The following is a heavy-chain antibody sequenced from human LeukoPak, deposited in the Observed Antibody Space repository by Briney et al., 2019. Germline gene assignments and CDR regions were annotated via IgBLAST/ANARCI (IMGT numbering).Heavy chain of an antibody. CDR2: INPNSGGT. CDR3: SSGYSDYYYQFEY. D-gene: IGHD3-22*01. V-gene: IGHV1-2*02. Sequence: GASVKVSCKASGYTFTSYAMNWVRQAPGQGLEWMGWINPNSGGTNYAQKFQGRVTMTRDTSISSAYMELSRLRSDDTAVYYCSSGYSDYYYQFEYWGQGTLVTVSS. J-gene: IGHJ4*02. CDR1: GYTFTSYA.